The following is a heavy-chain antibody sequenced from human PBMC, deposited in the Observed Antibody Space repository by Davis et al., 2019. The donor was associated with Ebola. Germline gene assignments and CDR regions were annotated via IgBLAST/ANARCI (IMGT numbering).Heavy chain of an antibody. J-gene: IGHJ4*02. CDR2: ISYDGSNK. D-gene: IGHD2-2*01. CDR3: ARHPPSRLA. Sequence: PAGSLTLTCAASGFTFSSYAMHWVRQAPGKGLEWVAVISYDGSNKYYADSVKGRFTISRDNSKNTLYLQMNSLRAEDTAVYYCARHPPSRLAWGQGTLVTVSS. CDR1: GFTFSSYA. V-gene: IGHV3-30-3*01.